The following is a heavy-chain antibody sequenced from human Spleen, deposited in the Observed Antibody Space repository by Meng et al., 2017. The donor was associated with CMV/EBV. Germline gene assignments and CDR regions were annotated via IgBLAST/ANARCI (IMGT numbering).Heavy chain of an antibody. J-gene: IGHJ1*01. V-gene: IGHV1-69*05. CDR1: GYTFTSYG. CDR2: IIPIFGTA. CDR3: ASEPAAGYTEA. D-gene: IGHD2-2*01. Sequence: SVKVSCKASGYTFTSYGISWVRQAPGQGLEWMGGIIPIFGTANYAQKFQGRVTITTDESTSTAYMELSSLRSEDTAVYYCASEPAAGYTEAWGQGTLVTVSS.